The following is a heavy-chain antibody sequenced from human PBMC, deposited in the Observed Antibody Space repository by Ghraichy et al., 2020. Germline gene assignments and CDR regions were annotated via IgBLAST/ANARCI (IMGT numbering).Heavy chain of an antibody. D-gene: IGHD3-3*01. J-gene: IGHJ6*02. CDR1: GYTLTELS. CDR2: FDPEDGET. CDR3: ATKIHYDFWSGDYYYYGMDV. V-gene: IGHV1-24*01. Sequence: ASVKVSCKVSGYTLTELSMHWVRQAPGKGLEWMGGFDPEDGETIYAQKFQGRVTMTEDTSTDTAYMELSSLRSEDTAVYYCATKIHYDFWSGDYYYYGMDVWGQGTTVTVSS.